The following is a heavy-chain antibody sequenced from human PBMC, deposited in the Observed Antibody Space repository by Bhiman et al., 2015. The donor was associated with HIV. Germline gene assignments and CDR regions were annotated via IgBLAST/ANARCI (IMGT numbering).Heavy chain of an antibody. J-gene: IGHJ3*02. D-gene: IGHD3-22*01. V-gene: IGHV3-9*01. CDR3: AKDSRMIVVVHGAFDI. CDR1: GFTFDDYA. Sequence: VHLVESGGGLVQAGRSLRLSCAASGFTFDDYAMHWVRQAPGKGLEWVSGISWNSGTLGYADSVKGRFTISRDNAKNSLDLQMNSLRAEDTALYYCAKDSRMIVVVHGAFDIWGQGTMVTVSS. CDR2: ISWNSGTL.